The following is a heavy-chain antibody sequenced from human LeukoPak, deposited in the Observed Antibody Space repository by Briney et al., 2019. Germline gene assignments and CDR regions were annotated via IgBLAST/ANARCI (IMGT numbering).Heavy chain of an antibody. CDR2: TYNSGIT. CDR3: ARSVPSLDYLFDS. CDR1: GGSISGYY. D-gene: IGHD4-11*01. Sequence: SETLSLTCTVSGGSISGYYWTWIRQLPGKGLEWIGYTYNSGITNYNPSLKSRVTVSVDTSKNQFSLRLTSVTAADTAVYYCARSVPSLDYLFDSWGHGTLVTVSS. J-gene: IGHJ5*01. V-gene: IGHV4-59*08.